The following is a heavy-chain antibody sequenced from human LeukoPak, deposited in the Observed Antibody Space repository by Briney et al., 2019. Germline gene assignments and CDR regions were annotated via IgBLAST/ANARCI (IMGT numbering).Heavy chain of an antibody. D-gene: IGHD7-27*01. CDR1: GFTFSSFS. J-gene: IGHJ4*02. V-gene: IGHV3-48*01. Sequence: GGSLRLSCAASGFTFSSFSLNWVRQAPGKGLEWVSYISYSTNAIYYADSVKGRFTISRDNAKNSLYLQMNSLRAEDTAVYYCARVPNWGFAYYFDDWGQGTLATVSS. CDR2: ISYSTNAI. CDR3: ARVPNWGFAYYFDD.